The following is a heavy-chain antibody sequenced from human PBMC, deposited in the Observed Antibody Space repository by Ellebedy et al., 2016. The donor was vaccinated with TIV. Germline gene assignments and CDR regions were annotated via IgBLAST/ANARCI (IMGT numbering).Heavy chain of an antibody. J-gene: IGHJ5*02. V-gene: IGHV1-69*13. CDR3: ASDSSRMIRGVMKGWFDP. CDR1: GGTVSGNV. CDR2: IIPLFGTA. D-gene: IGHD3-10*01. Sequence: AASVKVSCKASGGTVSGNVITWVRQAPGQGLEWMGGIIPLFGTANYAQKFQGRVTINADEFTNTAYMALSSLRSEDTAVYYCASDSSRMIRGVMKGWFDPWGQGTLVTVAS.